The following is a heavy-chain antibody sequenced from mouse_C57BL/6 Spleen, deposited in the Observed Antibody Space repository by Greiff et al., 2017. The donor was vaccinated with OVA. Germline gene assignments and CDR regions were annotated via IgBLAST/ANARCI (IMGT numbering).Heavy chain of an antibody. Sequence: EVKLVESEGGLVQPGSSMKLSCTASGFTFSDYYMAWVRQVPEKGLEWVANINYDGSSTYYLDSLKSRFIISRDNAKNILYLQMSSLKSEDTATYYCARDYGSSYVFDYWGQGTTLTVSS. CDR2: INYDGSST. V-gene: IGHV5-16*01. J-gene: IGHJ2*01. D-gene: IGHD1-1*01. CDR3: ARDYGSSYVFDY. CDR1: GFTFSDYY.